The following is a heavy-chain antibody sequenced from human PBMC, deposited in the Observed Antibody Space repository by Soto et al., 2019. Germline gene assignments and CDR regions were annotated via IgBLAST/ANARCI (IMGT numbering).Heavy chain of an antibody. Sequence: SETLSRTCTVSGGSVSSGSYYWSWIRQPPGKGLEWIGYSYYSGSTNYNRSLKRRVPISVDTSKNPFSLKLSSVTAADTAAYHCARTMVGARPAYFDYWGRGTLVTVSS. J-gene: IGHJ4*02. CDR3: ARTMVGARPAYFDY. V-gene: IGHV4-61*01. D-gene: IGHD1-26*01. CDR2: SYYSGST. CDR1: GGSVSSGSYY.